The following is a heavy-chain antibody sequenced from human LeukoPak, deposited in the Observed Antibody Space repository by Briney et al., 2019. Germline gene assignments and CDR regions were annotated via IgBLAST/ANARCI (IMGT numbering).Heavy chain of an antibody. Sequence: SETLSLTCAVYGGSFSGYYWSWIRQPPGKGLEWIGRIYTSGSTNYNPSLKSRVTISVDTSKNQFSLKLRSVTAADTAVYYCASGTRGINYYDTSGLAYFFEYWGQGTQVTVSS. CDR3: ASGTRGINYYDTSGLAYFFEY. D-gene: IGHD3-22*01. CDR1: GGSFSGYY. CDR2: IYTSGST. J-gene: IGHJ4*02. V-gene: IGHV4-4*08.